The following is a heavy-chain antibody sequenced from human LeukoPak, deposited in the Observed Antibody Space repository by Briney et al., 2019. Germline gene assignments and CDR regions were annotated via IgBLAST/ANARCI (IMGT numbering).Heavy chain of an antibody. CDR1: GFTFSSYG. J-gene: IGHJ4*02. Sequence: GGALRLSCAASGFTFSSYGRHWVRQAPGKGGEGVAGISYDGSNKYYADSVKGGFTISRDNSTNTLYLQMNSLRAEDTAVYYCAKDLRVWGATASFDYWGQGTLVTVSS. CDR3: AKDLRVWGATASFDY. D-gene: IGHD1-26*01. V-gene: IGHV3-30*18. CDR2: ISYDGSNK.